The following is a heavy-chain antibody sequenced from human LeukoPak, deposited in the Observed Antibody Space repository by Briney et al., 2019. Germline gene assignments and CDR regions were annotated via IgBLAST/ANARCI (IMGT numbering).Heavy chain of an antibody. CDR3: ASLDSSGYLSYYYGMDV. D-gene: IGHD3-22*01. CDR2: IYYSGRT. Sequence: SETLSLTCTVSGGSISSSSYYWGWIRQPPGKGLEWIGSIYYSGRTNYNPSLKSRVTITVDTSKNQFSLKLSSVTAADTAVYYCASLDSSGYLSYYYGMDVWGQGTTVTVSS. J-gene: IGHJ6*02. V-gene: IGHV4-39*01. CDR1: GGSISSSSYY.